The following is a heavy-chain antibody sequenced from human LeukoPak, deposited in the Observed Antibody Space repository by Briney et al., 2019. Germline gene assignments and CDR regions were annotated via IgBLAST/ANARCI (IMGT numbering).Heavy chain of an antibody. CDR2: ISYDGSNK. CDR1: GFTFRTYA. CDR3: AKPDTETDIVVVVAAPPPFDY. J-gene: IGHJ4*02. Sequence: PGGSLRLSCAASGFTFRTYAMHWVRQAPGKGLEWVAVISYDGSNKYYADSVKGRFTISRDNSKNTLYLQMNSLRAEDTAVYYCAKPDTETDIVVVVAAPPPFDYWGQGALVTVSS. D-gene: IGHD2-15*01. V-gene: IGHV3-30*18.